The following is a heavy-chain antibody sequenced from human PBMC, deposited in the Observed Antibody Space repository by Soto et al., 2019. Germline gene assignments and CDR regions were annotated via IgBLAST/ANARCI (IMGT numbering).Heavy chain of an antibody. J-gene: IGHJ4*02. Sequence: ASVKVSCKASGYTFTSYGISWVGQAPGQGLEWMGWISAYNGNTNYAQKLQGRVTMTTDTSTSTAYMELRSLRSDDTAVYYCARDRYYYDSSGYLRDDYWGQGTLVTVSS. CDR1: GYTFTSYG. CDR3: ARDRYYYDSSGYLRDDY. V-gene: IGHV1-18*04. D-gene: IGHD3-22*01. CDR2: ISAYNGNT.